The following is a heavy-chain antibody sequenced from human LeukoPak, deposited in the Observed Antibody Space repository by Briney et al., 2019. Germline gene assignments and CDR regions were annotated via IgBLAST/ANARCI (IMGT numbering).Heavy chain of an antibody. J-gene: IGHJ4*02. CDR1: GFTFSSYA. Sequence: QPGGSLRLSCAASGFTFSSYAVSWVRQAPGKGLEWVSAISGSGVSTYYADSVKGRFTISRDNSKNTLYLQMNSLRAEDTAVHYCAKARGTVGAALDHWGQGTLVTVSS. CDR2: ISGSGVST. D-gene: IGHD1-26*01. CDR3: AKARGTVGAALDH. V-gene: IGHV3-23*01.